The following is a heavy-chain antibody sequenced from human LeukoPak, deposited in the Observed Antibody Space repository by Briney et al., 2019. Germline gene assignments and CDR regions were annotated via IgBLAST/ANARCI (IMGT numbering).Heavy chain of an antibody. V-gene: IGHV1-2*02. Sequence: GASVKVSCKASGYTFTGYYMHWVRQAPGQGLEWMGWINPNSGGTNYAQKFQGRVTMTRDTSISTAYMELSRLRSDDTAVYYCARSIAAAGTVLDYWGQGTLVTVSS. CDR3: ARSIAAAGTVLDY. J-gene: IGHJ4*02. CDR1: GYTFTGYY. CDR2: INPNSGGT. D-gene: IGHD6-13*01.